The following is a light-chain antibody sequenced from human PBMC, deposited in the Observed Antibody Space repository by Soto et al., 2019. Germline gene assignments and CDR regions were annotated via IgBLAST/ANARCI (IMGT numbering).Light chain of an antibody. V-gene: IGKV3-20*01. CDR1: QSVRNDY. CDR2: GAS. Sequence: EVVLTQFPGTLPVSLGERATLSCRASQSVRNDYLAWYQQKRGQAPRLLIHGASTRATGIPDRFSGSGSGTDFILTISGVEPGDVAMYFCQQYGSLPETFGQGTKVEIK. J-gene: IGKJ1*01. CDR3: QQYGSLPET.